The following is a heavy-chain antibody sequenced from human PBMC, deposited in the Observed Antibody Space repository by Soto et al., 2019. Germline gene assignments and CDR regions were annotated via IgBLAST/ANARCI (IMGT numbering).Heavy chain of an antibody. CDR1: EFTFSSYA. CDR3: AKSWASATGTSHS. J-gene: IGHJ4*02. D-gene: IGHD1-1*01. CDR2: IVGSGGRT. V-gene: IGHV3-23*01. Sequence: EVQLLESGGGLVQPGGSLRLSCAASEFTFSSYAMNWVRQAPGKGLEWVSTIVGSGGRTYYADSVKGRFTISRDNSKNMLYLQMSSLRAEDTAVYYCAKSWASATGTSHSWGQGTLVSVSS.